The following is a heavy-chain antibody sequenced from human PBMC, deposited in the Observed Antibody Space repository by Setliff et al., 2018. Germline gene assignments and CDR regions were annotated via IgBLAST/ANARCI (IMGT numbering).Heavy chain of an antibody. Sequence: GGSLRLSCVASGFKFDDHVMYWVRQVPGKGLEWVSGISWNSGSIGYADSVKGRFTISRDSAKPSLYLQMNSLRPEDTALYYCAKGRRPLYLYDNDPRADYFQHLGPGTQVTVSS. D-gene: IGHD3-16*01. J-gene: IGHJ1*01. CDR1: GFKFDDHV. CDR2: ISWNSGSI. CDR3: AKGRRPLYLYDNDPRADYFQH. V-gene: IGHV3-9*01.